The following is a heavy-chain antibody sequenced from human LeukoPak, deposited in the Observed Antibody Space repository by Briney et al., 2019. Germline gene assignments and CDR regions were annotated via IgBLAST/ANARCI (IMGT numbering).Heavy chain of an antibody. Sequence: GGSLRLSCAASGFTFSSYGMHWVRQAPGKGLEWVAFIRYDGSNKYYVDSVKGRFTISRDNSKNTLYLQMNSLRAENTAVYYCVRDFEWGFDHWGQGTLVTVSS. V-gene: IGHV3-30*02. CDR2: IRYDGSNK. CDR1: GFTFSSYG. CDR3: VRDFEWGFDH. J-gene: IGHJ4*02. D-gene: IGHD3-9*01.